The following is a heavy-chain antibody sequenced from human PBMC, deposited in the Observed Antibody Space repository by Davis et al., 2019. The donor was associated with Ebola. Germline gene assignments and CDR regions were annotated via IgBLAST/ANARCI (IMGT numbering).Heavy chain of an antibody. CDR1: GYTFTGYY. CDR3: ARGVLTTVTTPYYYYMDV. D-gene: IGHD4-11*01. J-gene: IGHJ6*03. CDR2: INPNSGGT. Sequence: VKVSCKASGYTFTGYYMHWVRQAPGQGLEWMGWINPNSGGTKYAQKFQGRVTMTRDTSISTAYMELSRLRSDDTAVYYCARGVLTTVTTPYYYYMDVWGKGTTVTVSS. V-gene: IGHV1-2*02.